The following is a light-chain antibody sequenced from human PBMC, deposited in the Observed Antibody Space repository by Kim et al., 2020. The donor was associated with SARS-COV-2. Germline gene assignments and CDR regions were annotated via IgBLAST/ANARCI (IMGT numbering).Light chain of an antibody. J-gene: IGLJ2*01. Sequence: GKTARITCGGNNIGSKSVHWYQQKPGQAPVLVIYYDSDRPSGIPERFSGSNSGNTATLTISRVEAGDEADYYCQVWDSSSDPPHVVFGGGTQLTVL. CDR2: YDS. CDR3: QVWDSSSDPPHVV. V-gene: IGLV3-21*04. CDR1: NIGSKS.